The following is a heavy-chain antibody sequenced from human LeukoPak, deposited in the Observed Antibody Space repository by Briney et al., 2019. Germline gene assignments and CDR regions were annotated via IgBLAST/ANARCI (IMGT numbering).Heavy chain of an antibody. V-gene: IGHV4-38-2*02. Sequence: SETLSLTCTVSGYSISNGYNWGWVRQPPGKGLECIGSISHIGSTYYNPCLESRVTISLDTSMNQFSLELRSVTAADTAVYYCARTYINFSNYFDPWGQGTLVTVSS. D-gene: IGHD4-11*01. J-gene: IGHJ5*02. CDR2: ISHIGST. CDR1: GYSISNGYN. CDR3: ARTYINFSNYFDP.